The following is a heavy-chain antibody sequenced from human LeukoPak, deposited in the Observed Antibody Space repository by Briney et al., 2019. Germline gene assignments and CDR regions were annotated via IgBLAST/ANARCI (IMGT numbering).Heavy chain of an antibody. CDR2: IYYSGST. Sequence: PSETLSLTCAVSGDSISSSSYYWGWIRQPPGKGLEWIGSIYYSGSTYYNPSLKSRVTISVDTSKNQFSLKLSSVTAADTAVYYCARYSSSWYSPFDYWGQGTLVTVSS. CDR1: GDSISSSSYY. D-gene: IGHD6-13*01. CDR3: ARYSSSWYSPFDY. V-gene: IGHV4-39*01. J-gene: IGHJ4*02.